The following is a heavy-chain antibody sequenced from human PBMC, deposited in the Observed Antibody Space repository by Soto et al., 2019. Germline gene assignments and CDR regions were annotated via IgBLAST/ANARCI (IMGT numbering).Heavy chain of an antibody. J-gene: IGHJ4*02. CDR3: AKDWSDHVDIVATIVGY. D-gene: IGHD5-12*01. CDR1: GFTFSSYA. Sequence: QPGGSLRLSCAASGFTFSSYAMSWVRQAPGKGLEWVSAISGSGGSTYYADSVKGRFTISRDNSKNTLYLQMNSLRAEDTAVYYCAKDWSDHVDIVATIVGYWGQGTLVTVSS. CDR2: ISGSGGST. V-gene: IGHV3-23*01.